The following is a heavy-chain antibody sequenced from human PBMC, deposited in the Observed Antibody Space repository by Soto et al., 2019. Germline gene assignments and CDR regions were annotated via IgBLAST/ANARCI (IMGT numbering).Heavy chain of an antibody. V-gene: IGHV3-23*01. CDR2: ISGSGGTT. Sequence: EVQLLESGGGLVQPGGSLRLSCAASGLTLSSYAMSGVRQAPGKGLEWVSAISGSGGTTYYADSVKGRFTISRDTSKNTLYLQMNSLRAEDTAVYYCAKVERYYYDSSGYYSSPLFWGQGTLVTVSS. CDR1: GLTLSSYA. CDR3: AKVERYYYDSSGYYSSPLF. D-gene: IGHD3-22*01. J-gene: IGHJ4*02.